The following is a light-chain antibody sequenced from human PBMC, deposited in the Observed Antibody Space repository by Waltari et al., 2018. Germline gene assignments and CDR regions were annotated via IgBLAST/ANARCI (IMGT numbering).Light chain of an antibody. Sequence: DIQMTQSPSSLSASVVDRVTITCRASQSISSYLNWYQQKPGKAPKLLIYGASSLRSGVPSRFSGSGSGTDFNLTISSLQPEEFATYYCQQSYSSPLTFGGGTKVEIK. CDR1: QSISSY. CDR2: GAS. J-gene: IGKJ4*01. V-gene: IGKV1-39*01. CDR3: QQSYSSPLT.